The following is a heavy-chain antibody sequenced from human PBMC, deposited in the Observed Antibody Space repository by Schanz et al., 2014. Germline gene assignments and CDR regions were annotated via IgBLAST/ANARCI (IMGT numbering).Heavy chain of an antibody. V-gene: IGHV3-23*04. CDR1: GFTFSASA. CDR2: LTEGGGGT. CDR3: AKSKSQLPLFDY. J-gene: IGHJ4*02. D-gene: IGHD2-21*01. Sequence: VQLVESGGGVVQPGRSLRLSCAASGFTFSASAMHWVRQAPGKGLEWVSGLTEGGGGTYYTDAVKGRFTISRDSSKNTLYLQMNSLRADDTAVYYCAKSKSQLPLFDYWGQGTLVAVSS.